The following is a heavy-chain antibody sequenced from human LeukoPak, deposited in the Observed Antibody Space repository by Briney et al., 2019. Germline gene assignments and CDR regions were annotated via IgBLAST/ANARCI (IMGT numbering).Heavy chain of an antibody. CDR3: AGSAAGTMDAFDI. J-gene: IGHJ3*02. CDR1: GYTFTSYY. V-gene: IGHV1-46*01. D-gene: IGHD6-13*01. CDR2: INPSGGST. Sequence: ASVKVSCKASGYTFTSYYMHWVRQAPGQGLEWMGIINPSGGSTSYAQKFQGRVTMTRGTSTSTVYMELSSLGSEDTAVYYCAGSAAGTMDAFDIWGQGTMVTVSS.